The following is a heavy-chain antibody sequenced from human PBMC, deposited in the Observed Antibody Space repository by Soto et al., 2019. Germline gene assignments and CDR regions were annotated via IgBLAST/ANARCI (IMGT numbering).Heavy chain of an antibody. CDR3: ARGLFTMVRGVRNYYYMDV. V-gene: IGHV4-59*01. CDR1: GGSISSYY. Sequence: SETLSLTCTVSGGSISSYYWSWIRQPPGKGLEWIGYIYYSGSTNYNPSLKSRVTISVDTSKNQFSLKLSSVTAADTAVYYCARGLFTMVRGVRNYYYMDVWGKGTTVTVSS. J-gene: IGHJ6*03. D-gene: IGHD3-10*01. CDR2: IYYSGST.